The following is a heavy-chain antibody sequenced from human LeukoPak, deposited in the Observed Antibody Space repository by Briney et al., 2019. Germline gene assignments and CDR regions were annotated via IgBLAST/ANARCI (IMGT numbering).Heavy chain of an antibody. V-gene: IGHV1-69*13. CDR2: IIPIFGTA. CDR1: GGTFSSYA. D-gene: IGHD3-22*01. Sequence: SVKVSCKASGGTFSSYAISWVRQAPGQWLEWMGGIIPIFGTANYAQKFQGRVTITADESTSTAYMELSSLRSEDTAVYYCARGREVGYYDSSGYTNWFGPWGQGTLVTVSS. CDR3: ARGREVGYYDSSGYTNWFGP. J-gene: IGHJ5*02.